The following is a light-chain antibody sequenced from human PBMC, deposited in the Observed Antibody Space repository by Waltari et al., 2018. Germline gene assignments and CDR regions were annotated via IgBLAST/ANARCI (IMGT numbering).Light chain of an antibody. CDR3: QQSYSTPRT. CDR2: DAS. V-gene: IGKV1-39*01. Sequence: DIQMNQSPSSLSASVGDRVTITCRASQSISNYVNWYRQKPGKAPKLLIYDASGLQGGVPSRFSGSGSGTDFTLPIGSLQPEDFATYYCQQSYSTPRTFGQGTKVEIK. CDR1: QSISNY. J-gene: IGKJ1*01.